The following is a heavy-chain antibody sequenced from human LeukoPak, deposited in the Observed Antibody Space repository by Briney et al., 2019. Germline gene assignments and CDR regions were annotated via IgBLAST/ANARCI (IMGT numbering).Heavy chain of an antibody. CDR1: GGSISSSSYY. Sequence: SETLSLTCTVSGGSISSSSYYWGWIRQPPGKGLEWTGSIYYSGSTYYNPSLKSRVTISVDTSKNQFSLKLSFVTAADTAVYYCASTMNWDLFYYWGQGTLVTVSS. J-gene: IGHJ4*02. D-gene: IGHD3-22*01. CDR3: ASTMNWDLFYY. V-gene: IGHV4-39*01. CDR2: IYYSGST.